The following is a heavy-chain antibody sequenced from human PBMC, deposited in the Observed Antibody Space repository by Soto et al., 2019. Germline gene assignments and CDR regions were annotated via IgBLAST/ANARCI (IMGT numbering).Heavy chain of an antibody. CDR2: INPSGGST. V-gene: IGHV1-46*01. CDR1: GYTFTSYY. D-gene: IGHD2-8*01. J-gene: IGHJ6*02. CDR3: ARNLYCTNGVCDGYYYGMDV. Sequence: GASVKVSCQASGYTFTSYYMHWVRQAPGQGLEGMGIINPSGGSTSYAQKFQGRVTMTRDTSTSTVYMELSSLRSEDTAVYYCARNLYCTNGVCDGYYYGMDVWGQGTTVTVSS.